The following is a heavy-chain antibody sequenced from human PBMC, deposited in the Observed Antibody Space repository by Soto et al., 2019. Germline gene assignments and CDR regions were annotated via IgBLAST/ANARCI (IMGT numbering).Heavy chain of an antibody. CDR3: ARTDTSGTGTYYVMDV. J-gene: IGHJ6*02. CDR1: GGCLSSSSYY. V-gene: IGHV4-39*01. CDR2: IYYSGST. Sequence: SETLSLTCAVSGGCLSSSSYYWGWIRQPPGKGLEWIGSIYYSGSTYYNPSLKSRVTISVDTSKNQFSLKLSSVTAADTAVYYCARTDTSGTGTYYVMDVYGQGSTVPVSS. D-gene: IGHD1-1*01.